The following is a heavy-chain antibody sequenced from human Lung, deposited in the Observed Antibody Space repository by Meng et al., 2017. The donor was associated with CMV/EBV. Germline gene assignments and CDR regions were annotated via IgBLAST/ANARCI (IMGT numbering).Heavy chain of an antibody. CDR2: IYHSGST. Sequence: SGRDVLKPSGCLFSTSHVSCGTISSSTWWSWVRQPPGKGLEWIGEIYHSGSTNYNPSLKSRVTISVEKSKNQFSPKLSSVPAADTAVYYCASFPPPGKQWLVTDYWGQGTLVTVSS. CDR1: CGTISSSTW. CDR3: ASFPPPGKQWLVTDY. J-gene: IGHJ4*02. D-gene: IGHD6-19*01. V-gene: IGHV4-4*02.